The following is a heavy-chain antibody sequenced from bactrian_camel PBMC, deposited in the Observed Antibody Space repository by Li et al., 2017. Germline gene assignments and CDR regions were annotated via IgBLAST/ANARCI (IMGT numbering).Heavy chain of an antibody. CDR3: AADQWRLYCSSTWPS. D-gene: IGHD6*01. Sequence: HVQLVESGGGSVQAGGSLRLSCAASAYIVRNYCMGWFRQAPGKEREEVARIGSNGIAYADSVQGRFTISRDNAKNTLYLQMNNLKPEDTAMYYCAADQWRLYCSSTWPSWGQGTQVTVS. J-gene: IGHJ4*01. CDR1: AYIVRNYC. V-gene: IGHV3S53*01. CDR2: IGSNGIA.